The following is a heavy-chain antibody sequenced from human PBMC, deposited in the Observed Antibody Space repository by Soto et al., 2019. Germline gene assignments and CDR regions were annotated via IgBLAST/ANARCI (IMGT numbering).Heavy chain of an antibody. Sequence: QVQLVESGGGVVQPGRSLRLSCAASGFTFSSYGMHWVRQAPGKGLGGVAVISYVGSNKYYADSVKGRFTISRYNSKNTLYLQMNSLRAEDTAVYYCAKDLTYCSGGSCTKFYYYMDVWRKGTTVTVSS. D-gene: IGHD2-15*01. CDR1: GFTFSSYG. CDR3: AKDLTYCSGGSCTKFYYYMDV. J-gene: IGHJ6*03. CDR2: ISYVGSNK. V-gene: IGHV3-30*18.